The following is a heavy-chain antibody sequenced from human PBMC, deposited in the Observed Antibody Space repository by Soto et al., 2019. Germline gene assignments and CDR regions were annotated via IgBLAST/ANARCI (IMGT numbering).Heavy chain of an antibody. Sequence: QVHLVQSGAEVKKPGSSVKVSCKASGGTFSSYPISWVRQAPGQGLEWMGGIIPIFGTTNYAQKFQGRVTITADKSTSTAYMELSSLRSEDTAVYYCARDYYHGRGSYSLYFDLWGRGTLVTVSS. CDR2: IIPIFGTT. D-gene: IGHD3-22*01. CDR3: ARDYYHGRGSYSLYFDL. V-gene: IGHV1-69*06. J-gene: IGHJ2*01. CDR1: GGTFSSYP.